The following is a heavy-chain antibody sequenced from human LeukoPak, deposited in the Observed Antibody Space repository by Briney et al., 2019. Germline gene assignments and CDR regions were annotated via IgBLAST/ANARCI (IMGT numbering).Heavy chain of an antibody. CDR1: GFTFSSYA. J-gene: IGHJ4*02. Sequence: GSLRLSCAASGFTFSSYAMSWVRQAPGKGLEWIGSIYYSGSTYYNPSLKSRVTISVDTSKNQFSLKLSSVAAADTAVYYCARRARITMVRGAVNLPRWGQGTLVTVSS. V-gene: IGHV4-39*01. CDR2: IYYSGST. D-gene: IGHD3-10*01. CDR3: ARRARITMVRGAVNLPR.